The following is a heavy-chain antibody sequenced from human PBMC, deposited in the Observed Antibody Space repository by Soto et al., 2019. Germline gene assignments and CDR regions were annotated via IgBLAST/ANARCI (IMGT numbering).Heavy chain of an antibody. CDR3: ARRFLEYPGPPFDY. CDR2: ISGSGGST. D-gene: IGHD3-3*01. J-gene: IGHJ4*02. Sequence: QPGGSLRLSCAASGFTFSSYAISWVRQAPGKGLEWVSAISGSGGSTYYADSVKGRFTISRDNSKNTLYLQMNSLRAEDTAVYYCARRFLEYPGPPFDYWGQGTLVTVSS. V-gene: IGHV3-23*01. CDR1: GFTFSSYA.